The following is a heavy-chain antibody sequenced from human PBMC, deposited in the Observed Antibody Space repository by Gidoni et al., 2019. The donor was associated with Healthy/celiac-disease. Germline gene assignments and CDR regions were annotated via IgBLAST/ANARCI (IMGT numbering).Heavy chain of an antibody. CDR1: GGSISSSSYY. Sequence: QLQLQESGPGLVKPSETLSLPCTVPGGSISSSSYYWGWIRQPPGKGLEWIGSIYYSGSTYYNPSLKSRVTISVDTSKNQFSLKLSSVTAADTAVYYCARRTGYFDYWGQGTLVTVSS. V-gene: IGHV4-39*01. CDR3: ARRTGYFDY. CDR2: IYYSGST. J-gene: IGHJ4*02.